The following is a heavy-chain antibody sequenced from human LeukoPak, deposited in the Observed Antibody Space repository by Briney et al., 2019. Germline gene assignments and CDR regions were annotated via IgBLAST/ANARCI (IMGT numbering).Heavy chain of an antibody. D-gene: IGHD2-15*01. CDR1: GYTFTGYY. J-gene: IGHJ4*02. CDR2: INPNSGGT. Sequence: ASVKVSCKASGYTFTGYYMHWVRQAPGQGLEWMGWINPNSGGTNYAQKFQGRVTMTRDTSISTAYMELSRLRSDDTAAYYCARGGRYCSGGSCYQDYWGQGTLVTVSS. CDR3: ARGGRYCSGGSCYQDY. V-gene: IGHV1-2*02.